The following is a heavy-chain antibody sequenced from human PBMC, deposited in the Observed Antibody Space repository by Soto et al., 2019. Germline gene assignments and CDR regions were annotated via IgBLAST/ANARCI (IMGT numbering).Heavy chain of an antibody. J-gene: IGHJ6*03. V-gene: IGHV3-15*01. Sequence: EVQLVESGGGLVKPGGSLRLSCAASGFTFSNAWMSWVRQAPGKGLEWVGRIKSKTDGGTTDYAEPMKGRFTISRDDSKNTLYLQMNSLKTEDTAVYYCTTQYYDFWSGYVDVWGKGTTVTVSS. CDR3: TTQYYDFWSGYVDV. CDR1: GFTFSNAW. D-gene: IGHD3-3*01. CDR2: IKSKTDGGTT.